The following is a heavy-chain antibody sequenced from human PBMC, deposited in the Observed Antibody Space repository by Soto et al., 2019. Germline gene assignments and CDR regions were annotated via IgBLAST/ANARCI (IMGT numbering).Heavy chain of an antibody. Sequence: SLRLSCAASGFTSSSYGMHWVRQAPGKGLEWVAVISYDGSNKYYADSVKGRLTISRDNSKNTLYLQMNSLRGEDTAVYYCAKNNGSGCDWLRVGDASDIWGQGT. CDR1: GFTSSSYG. D-gene: IGHD5-12*01. J-gene: IGHJ3*02. CDR3: AKNNGSGCDWLRVGDASDI. V-gene: IGHV3-30*18. CDR2: ISYDGSNK.